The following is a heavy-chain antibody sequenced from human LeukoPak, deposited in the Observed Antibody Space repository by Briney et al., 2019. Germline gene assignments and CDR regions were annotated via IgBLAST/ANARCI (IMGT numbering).Heavy chain of an antibody. D-gene: IGHD6-19*01. J-gene: IGHJ6*03. Sequence: GESLKISCKGSAYSFTSYWIGWVRQMPGKGLEWMGIIHPGDSDTRYSPSFQGQVTISADKSISTAYLQWSSLKASDTAIYYCARAGTYYYYHMDVWGKGTTVTVCS. CDR2: IHPGDSDT. CDR1: AYSFTSYW. CDR3: ARAGTYYYYHMDV. V-gene: IGHV5-51*01.